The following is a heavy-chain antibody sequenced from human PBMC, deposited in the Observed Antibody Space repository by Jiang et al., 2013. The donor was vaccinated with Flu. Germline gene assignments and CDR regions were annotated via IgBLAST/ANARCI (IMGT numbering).Heavy chain of an antibody. CDR2: IYYSGST. Sequence: GPGLVKPSETLSLTCTVSGGSISSSSYYWGWIRQPPGKGLEWIGSIYYSGSTYYNPSLKSRVTISVDTSKNQFSLKLSSVTAADTAVYYCASVAASAPDAFDIWGQGTMVTVSS. CDR1: GGSISSSSYY. D-gene: IGHD6-19*01. J-gene: IGHJ3*02. V-gene: IGHV4-39*01. CDR3: ASVAASAPDAFDI.